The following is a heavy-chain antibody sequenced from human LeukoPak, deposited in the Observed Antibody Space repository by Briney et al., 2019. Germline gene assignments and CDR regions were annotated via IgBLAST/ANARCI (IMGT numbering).Heavy chain of an antibody. CDR1: EGSLSGYF. D-gene: IGHD6-19*01. CDR2: ISIAGEI. J-gene: IGHJ2*01. Sequence: ASETLSLTCAVYEGSLSGYFWSWIRQPPGKGLEWIGEISIAGEINYNPSLRSRATISMDTTKNQFSLRLTSVIAADTALYYCVRQIGAGAFDLWGRDRVVTVSS. CDR3: VRQIGAGAFDL. V-gene: IGHV4-34*01.